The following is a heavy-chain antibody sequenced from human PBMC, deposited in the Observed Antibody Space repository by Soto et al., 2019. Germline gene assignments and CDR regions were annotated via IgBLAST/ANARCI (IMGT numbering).Heavy chain of an antibody. CDR2: IIPILGIA. CDR1: GGTFSSYT. Sequence: SVKVSCKASGGTFSSYTISWVRQAPGQGLEWMGRIIPILGIANYAQKFQGRVTITADKSTSTAYMELSSLRSEDTAVFYCASIDIVVVVAAREYFQHWGQGTLVTVSS. V-gene: IGHV1-69*02. D-gene: IGHD2-15*01. CDR3: ASIDIVVVVAAREYFQH. J-gene: IGHJ1*01.